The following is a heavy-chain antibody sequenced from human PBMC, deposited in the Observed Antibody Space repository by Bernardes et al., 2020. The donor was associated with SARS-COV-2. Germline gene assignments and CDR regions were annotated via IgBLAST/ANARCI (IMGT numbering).Heavy chain of an antibody. CDR1: GGSISTRCSW. D-gene: IGHD3-10*01. J-gene: IGHJ4*02. CDR2: VYSSATT. V-gene: IGHV4-39*01. Sequence: SETLSLTCTASGGSISTRCSWWACNRPPTGTGLHWIGSVYSSATTYYNSFLKNRVAIFVDTSKNQFSLSLSSGTATDTAVFYCARRGGAGRSFDYWGQGAQVTVSS. CDR3: ARRGGAGRSFDY.